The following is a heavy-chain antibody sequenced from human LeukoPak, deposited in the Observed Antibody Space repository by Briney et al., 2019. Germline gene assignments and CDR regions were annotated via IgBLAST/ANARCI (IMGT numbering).Heavy chain of an antibody. V-gene: IGHV1-18*01. CDR2: ISAYNGNT. CDR1: GYTFTSYG. D-gene: IGHD6-13*01. J-gene: IGHJ3*02. Sequence: ASVKVSCKASGYTFTSYGISWVRQAPGQGLEWMGWISAYNGNTNYAQKLQGRVTMTTDTSTSTAYMELRSLRSDDTAVYYCAREDGIAAAKGKAFDIWGQGTMVTVSS. CDR3: AREDGIAAAKGKAFDI.